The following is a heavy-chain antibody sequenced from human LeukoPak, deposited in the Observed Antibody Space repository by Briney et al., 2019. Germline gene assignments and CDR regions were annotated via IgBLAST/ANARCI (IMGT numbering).Heavy chain of an antibody. Sequence: ASVKVSCKASGYTFTAYYMHWVRQAPGQGLEWMGWINPNSGGTNYAQKFQGRVTMTRDTSISTAYMELSRLRSDDTAVYYCASGEGCSSNSCTLDYWGQGTLVTVSS. CDR1: GYTFTAYY. J-gene: IGHJ4*02. CDR3: ASGEGCSSNSCTLDY. D-gene: IGHD2-2*01. V-gene: IGHV1-2*02. CDR2: INPNSGGT.